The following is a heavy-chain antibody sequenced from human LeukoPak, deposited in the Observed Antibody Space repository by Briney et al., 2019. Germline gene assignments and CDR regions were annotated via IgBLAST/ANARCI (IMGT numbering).Heavy chain of an antibody. D-gene: IGHD2-8*01. CDR3: AKGEECTNGVCYVDYYYYMDV. J-gene: IGHJ6*03. V-gene: IGHV3-23*01. CDR2: ISDTGNT. CDR1: GFTFSSHG. Sequence: GGSLRLSCAASGFTFSSHGINWVRQAPGKGLEWVSAISDTGNTYHADSVKGRFTISRDSSKNTLFLQMNRLRPEDAAVYYCAKGEECTNGVCYVDYYYYMDVWGKGTTVTVSS.